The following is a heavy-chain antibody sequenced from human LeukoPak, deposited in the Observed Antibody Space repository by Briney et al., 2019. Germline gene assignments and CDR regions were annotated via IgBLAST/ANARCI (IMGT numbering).Heavy chain of an antibody. CDR1: GFTFSDYY. D-gene: IGHD3-22*01. CDR3: ARDEWGSSGYFLAY. V-gene: IGHV3-11*06. Sequence: GGSLRLSCAASGFTFSDYYMTWIRQAPGKGLEWLSYISGSGSYTNYADSVKGRFTTSRDNAKNSLYLQMNSLRDEDTAVYYCARDEWGSSGYFLAYWGQGTLVTVSS. J-gene: IGHJ4*02. CDR2: ISGSGSYT.